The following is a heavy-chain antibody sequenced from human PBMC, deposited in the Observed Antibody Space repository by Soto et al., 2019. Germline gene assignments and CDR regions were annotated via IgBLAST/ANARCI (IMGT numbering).Heavy chain of an antibody. CDR1: GYSFTSFY. V-gene: IGHV1-46*01. CDR3: AIDLGGNWFDP. Sequence: QVQLVQSGAEVKKPGASVKISCKASGYSFTSFYIHWVRQAPGQGLEWMGTVNPSGGRATYAQKFQGRVTMARDTSTSTAYLELSSLRSEDTAVYYCAIDLGGNWFDPWGQGTLVTVSS. J-gene: IGHJ5*02. D-gene: IGHD3-16*01. CDR2: VNPSGGRA.